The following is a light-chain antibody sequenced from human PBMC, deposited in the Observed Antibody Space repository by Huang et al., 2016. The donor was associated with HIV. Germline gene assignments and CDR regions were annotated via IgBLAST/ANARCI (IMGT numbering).Light chain of an antibody. CDR1: QSISSY. V-gene: IGKV1-39*01. CDR3: QQSYSPLT. CDR2: AAS. J-gene: IGKJ4*01. Sequence: DIQMTQSPSSLSASVGDRVTITCRASQSISSYLNWYQQKPGKAPKLLIYAASSVQRGVPSRFSGSGSGTDFTLTISSLQPEDFATYYCQQSYSPLTFGGGTKVEIK.